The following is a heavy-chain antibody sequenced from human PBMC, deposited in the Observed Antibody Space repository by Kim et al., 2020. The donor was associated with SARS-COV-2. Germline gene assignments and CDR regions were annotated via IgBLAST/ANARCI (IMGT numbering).Heavy chain of an antibody. CDR3: ARRGYSYGLLGPEYYFDY. Sequence: ASVKVSCKASGYTFTSYYMHWVRQAPGQGLEWMGIINPSGGSTSYAQKFQGRVTMTRDTSTSTVYMELSSLRSEDTAVYYCARRGYSYGLLGPEYYFDYWGQGTLVTVSS. V-gene: IGHV1-46*01. J-gene: IGHJ4*02. CDR1: GYTFTSYY. CDR2: INPSGGST. D-gene: IGHD5-18*01.